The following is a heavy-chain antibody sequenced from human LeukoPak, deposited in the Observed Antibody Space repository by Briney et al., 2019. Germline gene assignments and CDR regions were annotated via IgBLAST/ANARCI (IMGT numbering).Heavy chain of an antibody. CDR3: ARDRAPEITIFGISNNWFDP. CDR2: ISPYTGNT. J-gene: IGHJ5*02. D-gene: IGHD3-3*01. Sequence: EASVRVSCKASGYTFTNYGITWVRQAPGQGLEWMGWISPYTGNTNYAQKLQGRVAMTTDTSTSTAYMELRSLRSDDTVVYYCARDRAPEITIFGISNNWFDPWGQGTLVTVSS. CDR1: GYTFTNYG. V-gene: IGHV1-18*01.